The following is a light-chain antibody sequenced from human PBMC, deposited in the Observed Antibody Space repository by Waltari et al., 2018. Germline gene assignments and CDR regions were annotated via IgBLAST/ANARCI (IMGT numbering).Light chain of an antibody. CDR1: SSDIGGYHY. Sequence: QSALTQPASVSGSPGQSIPISCTGTSSDIGGYHYVSWYQQHPGKAPKLLIYEVTNRPSGVSNRFSGSKSGNTASLAISGLQPEDEADYYCSSYTRRNTPSSVFGTGTQVTVL. J-gene: IGLJ1*01. V-gene: IGLV2-14*01. CDR2: EVT. CDR3: SSYTRRNTPSSV.